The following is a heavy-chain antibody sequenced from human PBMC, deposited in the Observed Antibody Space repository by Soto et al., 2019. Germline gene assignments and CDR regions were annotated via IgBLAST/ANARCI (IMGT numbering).Heavy chain of an antibody. Sequence: QVQLQQWGAGLLKPSETLSLTCAVYGGAFSGYYWSWIRQPPGKGREWIGEINHSGSTNYNPSLKSRGTISVDTSKNQFSLKLSSVTASDTAVYYCARMLVVIKGCRVGYYGMDVWGQGTTVTVSS. CDR1: GGAFSGYY. D-gene: IGHD2-8*02. V-gene: IGHV4-34*01. CDR2: INHSGST. J-gene: IGHJ6*02. CDR3: ARMLVVIKGCRVGYYGMDV.